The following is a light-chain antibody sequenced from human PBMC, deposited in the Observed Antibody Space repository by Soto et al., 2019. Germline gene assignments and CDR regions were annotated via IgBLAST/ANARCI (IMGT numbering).Light chain of an antibody. J-gene: IGKJ1*01. V-gene: IGKV1-5*03. CDR2: KAS. CDR3: QHYNSYSEA. Sequence: DIQMTQSPSILSASVGYRFTMTCRASQSISSWLAWYQQKPGKAPKLLIYKASTLKSGVPSRFSGSGSGTEFTLTISSLQPDDFATYYCQHYNSYSEAFGQGTKVDIK. CDR1: QSISSW.